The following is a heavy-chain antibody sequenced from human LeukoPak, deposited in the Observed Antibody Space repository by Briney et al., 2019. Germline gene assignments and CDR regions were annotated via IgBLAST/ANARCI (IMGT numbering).Heavy chain of an antibody. Sequence: PGGSLRLSCAASGFTFSSYAMHWVRQAPGKGLEWVALISYDASNKYYADSVKGRFTISRDNSKNTVYLQMNSLRPEDTAVYYCAELGITMIGGVWGKGTTVTISS. CDR1: GFTFSSYA. V-gene: IGHV3-30*04. J-gene: IGHJ6*04. D-gene: IGHD3-10*02. CDR3: AELGITMIGGV. CDR2: ISYDASNK.